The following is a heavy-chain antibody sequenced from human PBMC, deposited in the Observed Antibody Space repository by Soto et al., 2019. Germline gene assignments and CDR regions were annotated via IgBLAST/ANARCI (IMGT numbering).Heavy chain of an antibody. CDR3: ARGLYGYYFDY. CDR1: GFTFSSYS. J-gene: IGHJ4*02. Sequence: GGSLRLSCAASGFTFSSYSMNWVRQAPGKGLEWVSYISSGSSTIYYADSVKGRFTISRDNAKNSLYLQMNSLRAEDTAMYYCARGLYGYYFDYWGQGALVTVSS. V-gene: IGHV3-48*01. D-gene: IGHD4-17*01. CDR2: ISSGSSTI.